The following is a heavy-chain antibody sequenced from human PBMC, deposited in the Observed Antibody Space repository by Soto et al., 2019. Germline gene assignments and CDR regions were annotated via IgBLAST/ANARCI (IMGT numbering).Heavy chain of an antibody. CDR1: GFSLTTRSMC. CDR3: ARSLNYDFWTGYFFDF. CDR2: IDCDGYT. J-gene: IGHJ4*02. V-gene: IGHV2-70*01. Sequence: GPTLVNPTQTLTLTCTLSGFSLTTRSMCVSWIRQSPGKALEWLALIDCDGYTYYSTSLXXRLTISRDTSTNQVVLTMTNLDPADTATYFCARSLNYDFWTGYFFDFWGQGALVTVSS. D-gene: IGHD3-3*01.